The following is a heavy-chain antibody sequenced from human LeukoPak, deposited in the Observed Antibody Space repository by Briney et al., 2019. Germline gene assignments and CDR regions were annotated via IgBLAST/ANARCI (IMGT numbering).Heavy chain of an antibody. CDR3: ASVCVDTPMVAFDY. Sequence: SETLSLTCTVSGGSISSYYWSWIRQPPGKGLEWIGYIYYSGSTNYNPSLKSRVTISVDTSKNQFSLKLSSVTAADTAVYYCASVCVDTPMVAFDYWGQGTLVTVSS. J-gene: IGHJ4*02. V-gene: IGHV4-59*01. CDR2: IYYSGST. D-gene: IGHD5-18*01. CDR1: GGSISSYY.